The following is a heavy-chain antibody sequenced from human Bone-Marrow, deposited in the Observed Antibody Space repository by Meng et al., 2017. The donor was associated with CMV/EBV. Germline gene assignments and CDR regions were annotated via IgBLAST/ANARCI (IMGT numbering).Heavy chain of an antibody. D-gene: IGHD2-8*01. Sequence: SETLSLTCAVSGGSISSSNWWSWVRQPPGKGLEWIGEIYHSGSTNYNPSLKSRVTISVDKSISTAYLQWSSLKASDTAMYYCARQAEKTAMLYGEGMDVWGQGTTVTVSS. CDR2: IYHSGST. J-gene: IGHJ6*02. CDR3: ARQAEKTAMLYGEGMDV. V-gene: IGHV4-4*02. CDR1: GGSISSSNW.